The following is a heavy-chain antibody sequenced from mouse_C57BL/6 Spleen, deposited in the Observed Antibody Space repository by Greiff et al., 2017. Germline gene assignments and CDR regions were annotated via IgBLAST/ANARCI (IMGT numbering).Heavy chain of an antibody. Sequence: EVQGVESGGGLVKPGGSLKLSCAASGFTFSSYAMSWVRQTPEKRLEWVATISDGGSYTYYPDNVKGRITISRDNAKNNLYLQMSHLTSEDTAMYYCARDVLRPYAMDYWGQGTSVTVSS. V-gene: IGHV5-4*01. CDR1: GFTFSSYA. D-gene: IGHD1-1*01. CDR2: ISDGGSYT. CDR3: ARDVLRPYAMDY. J-gene: IGHJ4*01.